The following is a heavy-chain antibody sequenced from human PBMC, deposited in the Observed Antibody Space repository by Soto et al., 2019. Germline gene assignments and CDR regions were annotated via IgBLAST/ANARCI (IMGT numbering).Heavy chain of an antibody. V-gene: IGHV3-30-3*01. Sequence: GGSLRLSCAASGFTFSSYAMHWVRQAPGKGLEWVAVISYDGSNKYYADSVKGRFTISRDNSKNTLYLQMNSLRAEDTAVYYCARVGAGEQLPFYYYYYYGMDVWGQGTTVTVSS. J-gene: IGHJ6*02. D-gene: IGHD6-6*01. CDR1: GFTFSSYA. CDR3: ARVGAGEQLPFYYYYYYGMDV. CDR2: ISYDGSNK.